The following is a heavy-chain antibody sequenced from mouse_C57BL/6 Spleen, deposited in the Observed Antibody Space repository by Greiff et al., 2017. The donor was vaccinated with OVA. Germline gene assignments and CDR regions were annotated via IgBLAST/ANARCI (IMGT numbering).Heavy chain of an antibody. CDR1: GFTFSSYA. D-gene: IGHD2-4*01. CDR3: ARDYDYDGRGFAY. Sequence: EVMLVESGGGLVKPGGSLKLSCAASGFTFSSYAMSWVRQTPEKRLEWVATISDGGSYTYYPDNVKGRFTISRDNAKNNLYLQMSHLKSEDTAMYYCARDYDYDGRGFAYWGQGTLVTVSA. J-gene: IGHJ3*01. V-gene: IGHV5-4*01. CDR2: ISDGGSYT.